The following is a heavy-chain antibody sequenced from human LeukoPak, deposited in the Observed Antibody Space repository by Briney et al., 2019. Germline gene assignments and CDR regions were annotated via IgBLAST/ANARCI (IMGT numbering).Heavy chain of an antibody. J-gene: IGHJ4*02. CDR1: GGSISSSSYY. Sequence: SETLSLTCTVSGGSISSSSYYWGWIRQPPGKGLEWIGSIYYSGSTYYNPSLKSRVTISVDTSKNQFSLKLSSVTAADTAVYYCARGGSKPSQDTAMVEGFDYWGQGTLVTVSS. CDR3: ARGGSKPSQDTAMVEGFDY. CDR2: IYYSGST. V-gene: IGHV4-39*01. D-gene: IGHD5-18*01.